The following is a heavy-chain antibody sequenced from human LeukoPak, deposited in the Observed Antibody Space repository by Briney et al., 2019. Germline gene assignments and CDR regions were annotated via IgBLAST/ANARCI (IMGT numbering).Heavy chain of an antibody. CDR1: GFTFGAFN. V-gene: IGHV3-30-3*01. J-gene: IGHJ4*02. CDR3: ARDFSWAFDY. CDR2: ISHHGDTA. D-gene: IGHD3-16*01. Sequence: GRSLRLSCAASGFTFGAFNMHWVRQAPGKGLEWVAIISHHGDTAHYADSLKGRFTISRDNSKNTVDLQMNSLRVEDTAIYYCARDFSWAFDYWGQGTLVTVSS.